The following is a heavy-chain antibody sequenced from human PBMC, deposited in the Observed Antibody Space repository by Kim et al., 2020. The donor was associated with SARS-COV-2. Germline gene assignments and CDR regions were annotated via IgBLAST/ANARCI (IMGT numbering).Heavy chain of an antibody. V-gene: IGHV4-39*01. Sequence: NQSLKRRVTRSVDTAKNQFSRKLSSVTAADTAVYYCARHSRIVGVPADILAWGQGTLVTVSS. D-gene: IGHD2-2*01. CDR3: ARHSRIVGVPADILA. J-gene: IGHJ4*02.